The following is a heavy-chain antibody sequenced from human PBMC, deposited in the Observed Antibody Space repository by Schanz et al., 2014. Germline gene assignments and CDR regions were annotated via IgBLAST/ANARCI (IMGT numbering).Heavy chain of an antibody. V-gene: IGHV3-23*01. D-gene: IGHD1-1*01. J-gene: IGHJ6*04. CDR2: INGNGGIT. CDR3: VKDPDKYNWNDVEGMDV. CDR1: GFTFSTYA. Sequence: EVQLLESGGALVQPGGSLRLSCSASGFTFSTYAMSWVRQAPGKRLEWVSAINGNGGITYYADPVKGRFTISRDNSKNTLYLQMKSLRVEDTAVYYCVKDPDKYNWNDVEGMDVRGKGTTVTVSS.